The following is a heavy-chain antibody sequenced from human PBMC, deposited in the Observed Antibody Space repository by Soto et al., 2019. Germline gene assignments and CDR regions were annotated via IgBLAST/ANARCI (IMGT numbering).Heavy chain of an antibody. CDR3: AKDNGSGCDWLRVGDASDI. CDR2: ISYDGSNK. Sequence: QVQLVESGGGVVQPGRSLRLSCASSGFTFSSYGMHRVRQAPVKGLEWVAVISYDGSNKYYADSGKGRLTISRDTSKNTLYLQMNSLRGEDTVVYYCAKDNGSGCDWLRVGDASDIWGQGTMVTVSS. V-gene: IGHV3-30*18. J-gene: IGHJ3*02. D-gene: IGHD5-12*01. CDR1: GFTFSSYG.